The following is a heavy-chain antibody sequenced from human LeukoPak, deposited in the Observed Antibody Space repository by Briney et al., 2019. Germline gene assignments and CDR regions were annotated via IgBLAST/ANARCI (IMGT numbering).Heavy chain of an antibody. CDR1: GGSISSGGYY. CDR3: ARTFPSSWYGWFDP. Sequence: PSQTLSLTCTVSGGSISSGGYYWSWIRQPPGKGLEWIGYMYFNGSTYYNPSLKSRVTISVDTSKNQFSLKLSSVTAADTAVYHCARTFPSSWYGWFDPWGQGTLVTVSS. J-gene: IGHJ5*02. CDR2: MYFNGST. V-gene: IGHV4-31*03. D-gene: IGHD6-13*01.